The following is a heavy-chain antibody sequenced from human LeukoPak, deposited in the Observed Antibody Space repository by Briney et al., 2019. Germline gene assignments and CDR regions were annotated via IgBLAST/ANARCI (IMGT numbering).Heavy chain of an antibody. J-gene: IGHJ4*02. V-gene: IGHV3-30*04. CDR3: AGSGRGDY. CDR1: GFTFSSYA. CDR2: ISYDGSNK. D-gene: IGHD1-26*01. Sequence: PGRSLRLSCAASGFTFSSYAMHWVRQAPGKGLEWVAVISYDGSNKYYADSVKGRFTISRGNSKNTLYLQMNSLRAEDTAVYYCAGSGRGDYWGQGTLVTVSS.